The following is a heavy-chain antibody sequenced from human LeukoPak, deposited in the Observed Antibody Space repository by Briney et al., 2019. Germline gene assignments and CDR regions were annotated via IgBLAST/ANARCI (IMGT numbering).Heavy chain of an antibody. CDR1: GFSFSSYW. V-gene: IGHV3-74*01. CDR2: INGDGSDT. CDR3: VRGAYYFYGMDV. J-gene: IGHJ6*02. D-gene: IGHD3-16*01. Sequence: GGSLRLSCAASGFSFSSYWMHWVRQAPGKGLVWVAQINGDGSDTSYADSMKGRFTISRDNAKNTLYLHINSLRAEDTAVFYCVRGAYYFYGMDVWGQGTTVTASS.